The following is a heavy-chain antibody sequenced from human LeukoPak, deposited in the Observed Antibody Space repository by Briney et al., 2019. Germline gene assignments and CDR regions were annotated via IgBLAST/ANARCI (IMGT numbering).Heavy chain of an antibody. CDR1: GFTFSDYD. CDR2: ISGLSSHI. J-gene: IGHJ4*02. D-gene: IGHD3-16*01. V-gene: IGHV3-21*01. CDR3: GRAFPPLRTSSAGDL. Sequence: GGSLRLSCSASGFTFSDYDMTWFRQAPGKGLEWVSSISGLSSHIYYGDSVKGRFSISRDNAKNSLYLQMNSLGAEDTAVYYCGRAFPPLRTSSAGDLWGQGTLVTVPS.